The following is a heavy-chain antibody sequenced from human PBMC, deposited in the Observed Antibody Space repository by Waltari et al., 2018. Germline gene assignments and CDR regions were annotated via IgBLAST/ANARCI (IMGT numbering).Heavy chain of an antibody. CDR3: ASYDFWSGYIDY. Sequence: QVQLQESGPGLVKPSETLSLTCTVSGGPISSYYWSWIRQPPGKGLEWIGYIYYSGSTNYNPSLKSRVTISVDTSKNQFSLKLSSVTAADTAVYYCASYDFWSGYIDYWGQGTLVTVSS. V-gene: IGHV4-59*08. CDR1: GGPISSYY. CDR2: IYYSGST. D-gene: IGHD3-3*01. J-gene: IGHJ4*02.